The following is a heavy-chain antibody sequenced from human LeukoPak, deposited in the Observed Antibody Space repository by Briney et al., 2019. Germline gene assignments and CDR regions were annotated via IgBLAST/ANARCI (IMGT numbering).Heavy chain of an antibody. J-gene: IGHJ5*02. D-gene: IGHD3-22*01. V-gene: IGHV1-2*02. Sequence: ASVKVSCKASGYTFTSYYMHWVRQAPGQGLEWIGWINPNSGGTNYAQKFQGRVTMTRDTSISTAYMELSRLRSDDTAVYYCARVDYYDSSGYYPGFDPWGQGTLVTVSS. CDR3: ARVDYYDSSGYYPGFDP. CDR2: INPNSGGT. CDR1: GYTFTSYY.